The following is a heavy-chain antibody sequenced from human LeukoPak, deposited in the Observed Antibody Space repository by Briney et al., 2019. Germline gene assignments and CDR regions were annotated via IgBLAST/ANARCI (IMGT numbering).Heavy chain of an antibody. Sequence: SETLSLTCAVYGGSFSGYYWSWIRQPPGKGLEWIGEINHSGSTNYNPSLKSRVTISVDTSKNQFSLKLSAVTAADTAVYYCATPYGATPGAFDIWGQGTMVTVSS. CDR2: INHSGST. CDR3: ATPYGATPGAFDI. J-gene: IGHJ3*02. V-gene: IGHV4-34*01. CDR1: GGSFSGYY. D-gene: IGHD4-17*01.